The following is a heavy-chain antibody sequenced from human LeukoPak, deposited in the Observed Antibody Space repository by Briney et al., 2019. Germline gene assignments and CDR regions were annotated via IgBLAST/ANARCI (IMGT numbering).Heavy chain of an antibody. Sequence: SETLSLTCTVSGGSISGYYWSWIRQPPGKGLEWIGEINHSGSTNYNPSLKSRVTISVDTSKNQFSLKLSSVTAADTAVYYCARGRYSSGWANPFYYYYMDVWGKGTTVTVSS. CDR2: INHSGST. D-gene: IGHD6-19*01. CDR1: GGSISGYY. J-gene: IGHJ6*03. CDR3: ARGRYSSGWANPFYYYYMDV. V-gene: IGHV4-34*01.